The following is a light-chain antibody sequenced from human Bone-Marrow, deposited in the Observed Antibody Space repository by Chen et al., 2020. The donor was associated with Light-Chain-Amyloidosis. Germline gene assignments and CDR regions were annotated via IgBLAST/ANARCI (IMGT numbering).Light chain of an antibody. CDR1: QGISNY. CDR3: LQQRVFPWT. Sequence: DIQMTQSPSAMSASVGDRVTITCRESQGISNYLAWFQQKPGKAPKRLIYAASSLQSGVPSRFSGSGSETEFTRTISSLQPDDFATYYWLQQRVFPWTFGQGTKVDVK. J-gene: IGKJ1*01. V-gene: IGKV1-17*03. CDR2: AAS.